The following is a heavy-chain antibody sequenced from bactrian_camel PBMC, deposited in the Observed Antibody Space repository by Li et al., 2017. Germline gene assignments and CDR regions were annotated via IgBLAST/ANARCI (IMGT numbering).Heavy chain of an antibody. D-gene: IGHD2*01. J-gene: IGHJ4*01. Sequence: HVQLVESGGNLVQPGGSLRLSCAASGFSRSSSDMTWVRQAPGKGLEWVSSIYRDGSNTYYADSVKGRFTISRDNAKNTAYLQLASLKTEDTAMYYCARVFTGGYPYEYDFWGPGTQVTVS. CDR2: IYRDGSNT. CDR1: GFSRSSSD. CDR3: ARVFTGGYPYEYDF. V-gene: IGHV3S7*01.